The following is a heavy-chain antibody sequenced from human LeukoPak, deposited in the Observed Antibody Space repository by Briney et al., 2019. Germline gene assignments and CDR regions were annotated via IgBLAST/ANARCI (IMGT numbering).Heavy chain of an antibody. V-gene: IGHV6-1*01. CDR3: ARAPIGGWYFDL. CDR2: TYYRSKWYH. Sequence: SQTLSLTCAISGDSVSSNNAAWVWIRQPPSRGLEWLGRTYYRSKWYHDYAVSVKSRISFNPDTSKNQFFLQLNSVTPEDTAVYYCARAPIGGWYFDLWGRGTLVTVSS. CDR1: GDSVSSNNAA. J-gene: IGHJ2*01. D-gene: IGHD2-15*01.